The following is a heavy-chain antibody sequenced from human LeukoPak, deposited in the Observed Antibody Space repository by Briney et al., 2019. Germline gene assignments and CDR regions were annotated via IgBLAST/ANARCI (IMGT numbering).Heavy chain of an antibody. V-gene: IGHV3-66*01. CDR1: GFTVSSNY. CDR3: ARENYGELPY. D-gene: IGHD4-17*01. J-gene: IGHJ4*02. CDR2: INSGGST. Sequence: PGGSLRLSCAASGFTVSSNYMSWVRQAPGKGLEWVSVINSGGSTYYADSVKGRFTISRDNSKNTLYLQMNSLRAEDTAVYYCARENYGELPYWGQGTLVTVSS.